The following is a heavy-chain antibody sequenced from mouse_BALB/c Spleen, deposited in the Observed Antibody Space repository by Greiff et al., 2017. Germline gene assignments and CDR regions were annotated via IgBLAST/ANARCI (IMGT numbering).Heavy chain of an antibody. CDR1: GYSFTGYF. CDR2: INPYNGDT. V-gene: IGHV1-20*02. D-gene: IGHD2-14*01. J-gene: IGHJ3*01. CDR3: ARSYRSSWFAY. Sequence: EVQRVESGPELVKPGASVKISCKASGYSFTGYFMNWVMQSHGKSLEWIGRINPYNGDTFYNQKFKGKATLTVDKSSSTAHMELRSLASEDSAVYYCARSYRSSWFAYWGQGTLVTVSA.